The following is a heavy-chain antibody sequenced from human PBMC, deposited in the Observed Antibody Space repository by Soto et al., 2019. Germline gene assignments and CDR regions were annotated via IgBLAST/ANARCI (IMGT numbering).Heavy chain of an antibody. CDR1: WFSLSTSGMC. V-gene: IGHV2-70*01. Sequence: XGPTLLNPTQTLTLTCTFSWFSLSTSGMCVSWIRQPPGKALEWLALIDWDDDKYYSTSLKTRLTISKDTSKNQVVLTMTNMDPVDTATYYCERIGYIANYGMDVWGQGTTVTVSS. J-gene: IGHJ6*02. CDR3: ERIGYIANYGMDV. D-gene: IGHD3-16*02. CDR2: IDWDDDK.